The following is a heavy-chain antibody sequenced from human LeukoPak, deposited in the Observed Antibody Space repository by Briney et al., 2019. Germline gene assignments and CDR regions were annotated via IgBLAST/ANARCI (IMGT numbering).Heavy chain of an antibody. Sequence: GGSLRLSCAASGFTFSDHTMTWVRQAPGKGLEWVSSITYSSTYIYYGDSVKGRFTISRDNAKNSLYLQMNRLRAGDTAVYYCARRYFDWKRAPYYYYYGMDVWGQGTTVTVSS. J-gene: IGHJ6*02. CDR1: GFTFSDHT. V-gene: IGHV3-21*01. D-gene: IGHD3-9*01. CDR2: ITYSSTYI. CDR3: ARRYFDWKRAPYYYYYGMDV.